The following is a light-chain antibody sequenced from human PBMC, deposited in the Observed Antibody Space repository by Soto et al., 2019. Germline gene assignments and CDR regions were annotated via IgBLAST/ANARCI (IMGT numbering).Light chain of an antibody. CDR3: QTWGTGIQV. Sequence: QAVVTQSPSASASLGASVKLTCTLSSGQRKYAIAWHQQKPEKGPRYLMRVNSDGSHIRGDGIPDRFSGSSSGTERYLTISSLQSEDEADYHCQTWGTGIQVFGTGTKLTVL. V-gene: IGLV4-69*01. J-gene: IGLJ1*01. CDR1: SGQRKYA. CDR2: VNSDGSH.